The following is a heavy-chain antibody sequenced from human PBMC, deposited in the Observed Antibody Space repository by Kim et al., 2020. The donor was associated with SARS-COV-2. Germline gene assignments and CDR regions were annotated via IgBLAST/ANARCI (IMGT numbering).Heavy chain of an antibody. J-gene: IGHJ4*02. CDR3: ARHSAGAGIGNFDY. CDR1: GGSISSGIYY. CDR2: ISYSGST. Sequence: SETLSLTCTVSGGSISSGIYYWGWIRQPPGKGLEWLGSISYSGSTYYNPSLKSRVTISVDTSNNQFSLNLRSVTAADTAVYYCARHSAGAGIGNFDYWGQGTLVTVSS. V-gene: IGHV4-39*01. D-gene: IGHD1-26*01.